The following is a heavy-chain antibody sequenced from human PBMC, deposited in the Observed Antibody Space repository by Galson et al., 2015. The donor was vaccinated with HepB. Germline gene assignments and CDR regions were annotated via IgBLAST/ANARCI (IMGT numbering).Heavy chain of an antibody. CDR1: GFTFSNFW. V-gene: IGHV3-74*01. J-gene: IGHJ5*02. CDR3: ASDNLENQLNWLDP. Sequence: SLRLSCAASGFTFSNFWMHWVRQAPGKGLVWLSHINSDGRSTKYLDSVRGRFTISRDNANNTLYLQMTSLRAEDTGVYFCASDNLENQLNWLDPWGRGTLVTVSS. D-gene: IGHD1-1*01. CDR2: INSDGRST.